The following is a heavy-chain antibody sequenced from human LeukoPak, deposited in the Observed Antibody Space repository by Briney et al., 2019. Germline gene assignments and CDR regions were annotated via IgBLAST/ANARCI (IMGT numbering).Heavy chain of an antibody. Sequence: GGSLRLSCAASGFTFSSSTMTWVRQSPGKGLEWVSSISSSSTYIYYADSVKGRFIISRDNAKDSLYLQMNSLRAEDTAVFYCARDFLNAIDIWGQGTMVTVSS. CDR2: ISSSSTYI. V-gene: IGHV3-21*01. J-gene: IGHJ3*02. D-gene: IGHD2/OR15-2a*01. CDR1: GFTFSSST. CDR3: ARDFLNAIDI.